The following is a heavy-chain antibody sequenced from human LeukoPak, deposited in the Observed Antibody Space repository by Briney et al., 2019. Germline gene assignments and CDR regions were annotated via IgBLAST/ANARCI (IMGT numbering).Heavy chain of an antibody. V-gene: IGHV3-21*01. J-gene: IGHJ6*03. Sequence: TGGSLRLSCEASGFSFSSYNMDWVRQTPGKGLEWISSITTSSSYTFYADSVKGRFTISRDNARNSLYLQMNSLTAEDTAVYYCARDPYSGAYGDTYYYYMDVWGKGTTVTISS. CDR3: ARDPYSGAYGDTYYYYMDV. D-gene: IGHD1-26*01. CDR1: GFSFSSYN. CDR2: ITTSSSYT.